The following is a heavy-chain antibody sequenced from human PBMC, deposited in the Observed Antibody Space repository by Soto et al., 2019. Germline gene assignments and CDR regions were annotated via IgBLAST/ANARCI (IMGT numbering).Heavy chain of an antibody. J-gene: IGHJ5*02. V-gene: IGHV4-30-4*01. D-gene: IGHD3-3*01. CDR2: IYYSGST. Sequence: PSETLSLTCTVSGGSISSGDYYWSWIRQPPGNGLEWIGYIYYSGSTYYNPSLKSRVTISVDTSKNQFSLKLSSVTAADTAVYYCARVGGPRFLEWLMWFDPWGQGTLVTVSS. CDR3: ARVGGPRFLEWLMWFDP. CDR1: GGSISSGDYY.